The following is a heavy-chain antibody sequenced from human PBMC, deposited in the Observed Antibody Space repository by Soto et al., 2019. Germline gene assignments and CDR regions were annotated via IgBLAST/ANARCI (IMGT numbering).Heavy chain of an antibody. D-gene: IGHD2-2*01. J-gene: IGHJ4*02. CDR2: IYYSGNT. V-gene: IGHV4-39*01. CDR3: SRLTNARPGDD. CDR1: GGSITSSNYH. Sequence: SETLSLTCTVSGGSITSSNYHWGWSRQPPGKGLEWIGTIYYSGNTYYHPSLKSRVTMSMDASKNQFSLTLSSVAVADTAVYYCSRLTNARPGDDWGQGTLVTVSS.